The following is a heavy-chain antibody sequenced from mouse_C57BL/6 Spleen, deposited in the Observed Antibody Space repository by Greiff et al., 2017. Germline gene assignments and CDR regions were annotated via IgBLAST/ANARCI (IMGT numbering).Heavy chain of an antibody. D-gene: IGHD2-4*01. J-gene: IGHJ4*01. CDR2: ILPGSGST. Sequence: QVQLQQSGAELMKPGASVKLSCKATGYTFTGYWIEWVKQRPGHGLEWIGEILPGSGSTNYNEKFKGKATFTADTSSNTAYMQLSSLTTEDSAIYYCARRGPLYYDYGDYAMDYWGQGTSVTVSS. V-gene: IGHV1-9*01. CDR3: ARRGPLYYDYGDYAMDY. CDR1: GYTFTGYW.